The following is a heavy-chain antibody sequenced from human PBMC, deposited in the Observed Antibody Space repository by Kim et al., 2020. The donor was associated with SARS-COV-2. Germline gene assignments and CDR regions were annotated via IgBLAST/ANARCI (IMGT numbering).Heavy chain of an antibody. Sequence: GGSLRLSCAASGFTLSSYWMHWVRQAPGKGLVWVSRISSDGSITSYADSVKGRFTISRDNAKNTLYLQMNSLRAEDRAMYYCARALGSGRGWYDYWGQGTLVTVSS. V-gene: IGHV3-74*01. CDR1: GFTLSSYW. J-gene: IGHJ4*02. CDR3: ARALGSGRGWYDY. D-gene: IGHD6-19*01. CDR2: ISSDGSIT.